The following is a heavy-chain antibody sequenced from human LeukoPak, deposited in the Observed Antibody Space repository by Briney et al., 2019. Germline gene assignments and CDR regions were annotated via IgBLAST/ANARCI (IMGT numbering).Heavy chain of an antibody. J-gene: IGHJ4*02. CDR1: GGSFSGYY. CDR3: ASGGIAVAGTGNSFDY. CDR2: INHSGST. V-gene: IGHV4-34*01. D-gene: IGHD6-19*01. Sequence: SETLSLTCAVYGGSFSGYYWSSIRQPPGKGLEWIGEINHSGSTNYNPSLKSRVTISVDTSKNQFSLKLSSVTAADTAVYYCASGGIAVAGTGNSFDYWGQGTLVTVSS.